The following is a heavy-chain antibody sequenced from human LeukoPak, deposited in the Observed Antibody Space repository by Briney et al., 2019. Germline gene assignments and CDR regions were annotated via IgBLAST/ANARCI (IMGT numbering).Heavy chain of an antibody. CDR3: AKDGGYSSSWTDY. J-gene: IGHJ4*02. Sequence: GRSLGLSCAASGFTFSSYGMHWVRQAPGKGLEWVAVISYDGSNKYYADSVKGRFTISRDNSKNTLYLQMNSLRAEDTAVYYCAKDGGYSSSWTDYWGQGTLVTVSS. D-gene: IGHD6-13*01. CDR2: ISYDGSNK. CDR1: GFTFSSYG. V-gene: IGHV3-30*18.